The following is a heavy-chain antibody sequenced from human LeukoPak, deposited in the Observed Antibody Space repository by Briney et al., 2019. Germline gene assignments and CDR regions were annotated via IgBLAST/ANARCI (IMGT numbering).Heavy chain of an antibody. CDR1: GYTFTDYA. CDR2: INTNTGNP. J-gene: IGHJ4*02. D-gene: IGHD3-3*01. Sequence: ASVKVSCKASGYTFTDYAINWVRQVPGQGLEWMGWINTNTGNPTYAQGFTGRFVFSLDTSVSTAYLQITSLKAEDTAVYYCARRVAAKDYWGQGTLVTVSS. CDR3: ARRVAAKDY. V-gene: IGHV7-4-1*02.